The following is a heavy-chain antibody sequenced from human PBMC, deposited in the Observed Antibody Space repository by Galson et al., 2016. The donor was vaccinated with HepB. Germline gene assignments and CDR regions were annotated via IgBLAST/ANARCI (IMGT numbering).Heavy chain of an antibody. CDR2: INHSGST. D-gene: IGHD3-9*01. V-gene: IGHV4-34*01. J-gene: IGHJ2*01. CDR1: GGSFSDHY. CDR3: ARPANKYYDVLTGYWYFDL. Sequence: SETLSLTCAFYGGSFSDHYWSWIRQPPGKGLEWIGEINHSGSTNDNPSLKSRVTMPIDTSKNQFSLKLTSVTAADTAVYYCARPANKYYDVLTGYWYFDLWGRGTPVTVSS.